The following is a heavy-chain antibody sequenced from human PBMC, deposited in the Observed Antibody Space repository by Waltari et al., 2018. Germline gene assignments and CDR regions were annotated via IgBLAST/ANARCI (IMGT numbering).Heavy chain of an antibody. D-gene: IGHD2-15*01. V-gene: IGHV1-3*01. CDR2: INAGNGNT. CDR1: GYTFTSYA. Sequence: QVQLVQSGAGVKKPGDSVKVSCKASGYTFTSYARHWVRQAPGQRLEWMGWINAGNGNTKYSQKFQGRVTITRDTSASTAYMELSSLRSEDTAVYYCARGYCSGGSCYVWNWFDPWGQGTLVTVSS. CDR3: ARGYCSGGSCYVWNWFDP. J-gene: IGHJ5*02.